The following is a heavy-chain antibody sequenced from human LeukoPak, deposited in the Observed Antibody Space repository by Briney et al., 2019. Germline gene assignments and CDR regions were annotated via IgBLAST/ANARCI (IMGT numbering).Heavy chain of an antibody. CDR1: GGSISSGDYY. D-gene: IGHD6-13*01. J-gene: IGHJ4*02. V-gene: IGHV4-30-4*01. CDR3: AQRRYSSSWYRY. Sequence: SKTLSLTCTVSGGSISSGDYYWSWIRQPPGKGLEWIGEINHSGSTNYNPSLKSRVTISVDTSKNQFSLKLSSVTAADTAVYYCAQRRYSSSWYRYWGQGTLVTVSS. CDR2: INHSGST.